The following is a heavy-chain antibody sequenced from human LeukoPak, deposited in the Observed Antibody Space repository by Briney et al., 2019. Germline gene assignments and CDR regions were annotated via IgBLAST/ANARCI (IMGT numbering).Heavy chain of an antibody. D-gene: IGHD2-8*01. Sequence: VASVKVSCKASGYTFTGYYMHWVRQAPGQGLEWMGWINPNSGGTNYAQRFQGRVTMTRDTSISTAYMELSRLRSDDTAVYCCARGRYCTRGSCYDVFDIWGQGTMVTVSS. CDR2: INPNSGGT. V-gene: IGHV1-2*02. CDR3: ARGRYCTRGSCYDVFDI. CDR1: GYTFTGYY. J-gene: IGHJ3*02.